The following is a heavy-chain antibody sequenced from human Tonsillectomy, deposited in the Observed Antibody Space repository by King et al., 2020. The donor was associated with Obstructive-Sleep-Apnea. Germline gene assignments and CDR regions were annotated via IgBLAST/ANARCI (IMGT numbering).Heavy chain of an antibody. Sequence: VQLVESGAEVKKPGESLKISCKGSGYSFTNHWIGWVRQMPGKGLEWMGIIYPGDSDTRYSPSFQGQVTISADKSINTAYLQWGSLKASDTAMYYCARGWVGGTDTTMVAGYFDLWGRGTLVTVSS. V-gene: IGHV5-51*01. CDR1: GYSFTNHW. CDR2: IYPGDSDT. J-gene: IGHJ2*01. CDR3: ARGWVGGTDTTMVAGYFDL. D-gene: IGHD5-18*01.